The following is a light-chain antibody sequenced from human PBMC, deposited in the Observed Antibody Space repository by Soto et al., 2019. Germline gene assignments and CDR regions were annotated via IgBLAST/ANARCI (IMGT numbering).Light chain of an antibody. CDR1: QTLLYRNGNNY. CDR2: LAS. V-gene: IGKV2-28*01. J-gene: IGKJ4*01. CDR3: VQALQCPAT. Sequence: DIVMTQSPVSLPVTPGESASISCRSSQTLLYRNGNNYLNWYLQKPGQSPQLLIFLASTRASGVPDRISGSGSGTVFTLWISRVEVEDVGVYCWVQALQCPATFGGGTKVEIK.